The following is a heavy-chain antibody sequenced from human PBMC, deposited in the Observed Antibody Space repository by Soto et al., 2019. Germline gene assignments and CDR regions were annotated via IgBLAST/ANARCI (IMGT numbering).Heavy chain of an antibody. V-gene: IGHV4-59*01. CDR1: GGSIGSYH. J-gene: IGHJ5*02. CDR2: VYYTGTT. CDR3: ARDTVLTGMFDL. Sequence: KPSETLSLTCTVSGGSIGSYHWSWVRQPPGKGLEWIASVYYTGTTNYNPSLGSRVTISIDAPENQISLKLTSVTAAGTAFYYCARDTVLTGMFDLWGQGTLVTVSS. D-gene: IGHD4-17*01.